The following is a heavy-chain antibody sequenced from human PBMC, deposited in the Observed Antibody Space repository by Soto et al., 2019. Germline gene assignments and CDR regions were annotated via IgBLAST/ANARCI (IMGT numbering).Heavy chain of an antibody. CDR3: ARQQRGGSSWFAVTVGFCDS. J-gene: IGHJ4*02. CDR2: MFFSGTT. Sequence: QLQLQESGPGLVKPSETLSLICTVSGDSISSSIYYWGWIRQPPGKGLEWVGSMFFSGTTYYNPSLKSRVTLSVDTSKNHFSLKLSSVTAADTAVYYCARQQRGGSSWFAVTVGFCDSWGQGTLVTFSS. D-gene: IGHD6-13*01. CDR1: GDSISSSIYY. V-gene: IGHV4-39*01.